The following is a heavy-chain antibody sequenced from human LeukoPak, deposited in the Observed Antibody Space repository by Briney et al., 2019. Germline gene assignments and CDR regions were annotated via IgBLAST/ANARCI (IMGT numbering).Heavy chain of an antibody. CDR2: IIPIFGTA. Sequence: ASVKVSCKASGGTFSSYAISWVRQAPGQGLEWMGGIIPIFGTANYAQKFQGRVTITTDESTSTAYMELSRLRSDDTAVYYCARILYGSGSTAAWGQGTLVTVSS. J-gene: IGHJ5*02. V-gene: IGHV1-69*05. CDR1: GGTFSSYA. D-gene: IGHD3-10*01. CDR3: ARILYGSGSTAA.